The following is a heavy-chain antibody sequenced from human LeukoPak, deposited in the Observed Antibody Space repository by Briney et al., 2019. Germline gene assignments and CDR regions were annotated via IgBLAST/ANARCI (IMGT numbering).Heavy chain of an antibody. CDR2: IYYSGST. J-gene: IGHJ4*02. CDR1: GGSTSSSSYY. Sequence: SETMSLTCTLSGGSTSSSSYYWGWIRQPPGKGLEWIGRIYYSGSTYYNPSLKSRVTMSVEPSQHQFSLKLRSVTAADTGVYHCARPTKGSYGYYFDYWGQGTLVTVSS. V-gene: IGHV4-39*01. D-gene: IGHD5-18*01. CDR3: ARPTKGSYGYYFDY.